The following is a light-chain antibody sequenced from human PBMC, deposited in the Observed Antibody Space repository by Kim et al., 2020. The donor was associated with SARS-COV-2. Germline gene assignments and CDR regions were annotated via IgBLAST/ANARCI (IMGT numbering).Light chain of an antibody. V-gene: IGLV3-1*01. CDR1: KLGDKY. CDR3: QAWDSSTYV. J-gene: IGLJ1*01. CDR2: QDT. Sequence: SYELTQPPSVSVSPGQTASITCSGDKLGDKYVWWYQQKPGQSPVVVIYQDTKRPSGIPERFSGSNAGNTATLTVSGTQAMDEADYYCQAWDSSTYVFGTG.